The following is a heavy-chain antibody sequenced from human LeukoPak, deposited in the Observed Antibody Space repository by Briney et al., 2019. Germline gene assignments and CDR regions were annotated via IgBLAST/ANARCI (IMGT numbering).Heavy chain of an antibody. CDR2: ISSSSSYI. CDR1: GFTFSSYS. J-gene: IGHJ5*02. D-gene: IGHD5-18*01. Sequence: GGSLRLSCAASGFTFSSYSMNWVRQAPGKGLEWVSSISSSSSYIYYADSVKGRFTISRDNAKNSLYLQMNSLRAEDTAVYYCARDLNSYGFYNWFVPWGQGTLVTVSS. V-gene: IGHV3-21*01. CDR3: ARDLNSYGFYNWFVP.